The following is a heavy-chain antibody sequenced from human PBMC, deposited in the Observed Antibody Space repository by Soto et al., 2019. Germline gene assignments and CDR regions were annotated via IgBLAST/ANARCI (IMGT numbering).Heavy chain of an antibody. V-gene: IGHV1-8*01. Sequence: QVQLVQSGAEVKKPGASVKVSCKASGYTFTSYXXXXXXXXXXXGLGWMGWMNPNSGNTGYAQKFQGRVTMTRNTXXXXXXXXXXXXXXXXXXXXXXXXXXXXXXMDVWGQGTTVTVSS. CDR2: MNPNSGNT. CDR1: GYTFTSYX. CDR3: XXXXXXXXMDV. J-gene: IGHJ6*02.